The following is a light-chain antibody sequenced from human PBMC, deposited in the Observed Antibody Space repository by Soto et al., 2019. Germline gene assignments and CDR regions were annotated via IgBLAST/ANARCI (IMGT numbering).Light chain of an antibody. CDR2: GAS. J-gene: IGKJ1*01. CDR3: QQYGSSPWT. CDR1: QSVSSSY. Sequence: EIGLTQSPGTLSLSPGERATLSCRASQSVSSSYLAWYQQKPGQAPRLLIYGASSRATGIPDRFSGSGSGTDFTLNISRLEHEDFAVYYCQQYGSSPWTFGEGTKGEIK. V-gene: IGKV3-20*01.